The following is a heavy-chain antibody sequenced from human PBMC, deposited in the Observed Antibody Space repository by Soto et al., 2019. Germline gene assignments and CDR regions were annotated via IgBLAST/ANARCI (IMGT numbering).Heavy chain of an antibody. CDR2: IYTRGST. D-gene: IGHD3-10*01. CDR3: ARDFKFGQADY. CDR1: GGSISSHY. Sequence: SETLSLTWTVSGGSISSHYWTRIRPPSGQGLEWVGRIYTRGSTNYNPSLKSRVTLSVDTSKNQFSLKLISVTAADTAVYYCARDFKFGQADYWGQGSQVTVSS. V-gene: IGHV4-4*07. J-gene: IGHJ4*02.